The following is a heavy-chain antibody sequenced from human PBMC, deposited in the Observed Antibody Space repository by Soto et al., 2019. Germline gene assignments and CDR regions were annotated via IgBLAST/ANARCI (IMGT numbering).Heavy chain of an antibody. V-gene: IGHV3-23*01. CDR3: AKRQGAGLAAKNFDF. CDR1: GFPFSNHA. Sequence: GGSLRLSCAASGFPFSNHAMSWVRQAPGKGLEWVSGISDGGDLIYYADSVKGRFSMSRDNSENMLYLQMTNLRAEDTAIYFCAKRQGAGLAAKNFDFWGQGTLVTVSS. CDR2: ISDGGDLI. J-gene: IGHJ4*02. D-gene: IGHD2-15*01.